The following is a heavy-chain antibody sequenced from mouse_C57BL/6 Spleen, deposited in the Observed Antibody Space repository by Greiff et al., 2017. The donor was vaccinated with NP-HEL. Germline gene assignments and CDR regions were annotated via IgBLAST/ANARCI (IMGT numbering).Heavy chain of an antibody. Sequence: EVQLQESGGGLVQPGGSMKLSCAASGFTFSDAWMDWVRQSPEKGLEWVAEIRNKANNHATYYAESVKGRFTISRDDSKSSVYLQMNSLRAEDTGIYYCTRRYYYGSSYWFAYWGQGTLVTVSA. CDR3: TRRYYYGSSYWFAY. D-gene: IGHD1-1*01. V-gene: IGHV6-6*01. J-gene: IGHJ3*01. CDR1: GFTFSDAW. CDR2: IRNKANNHAT.